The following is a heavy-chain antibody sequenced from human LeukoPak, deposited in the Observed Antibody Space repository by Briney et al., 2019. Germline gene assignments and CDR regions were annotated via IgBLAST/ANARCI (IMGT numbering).Heavy chain of an antibody. CDR1: GGSFSGYY. CDR2: INHSGST. Sequence: SETLSLTCAAYGGSFSGYYWSWIRQPPGKGLEWIGEINHSGSTNYNPSLKSRVTISVDTSKNQFSLKLSSVTAADTAVYYCARVSGSGWVDYWGQGTLVTVSS. CDR3: ARVSGSGWVDY. J-gene: IGHJ4*02. D-gene: IGHD6-19*01. V-gene: IGHV4-34*01.